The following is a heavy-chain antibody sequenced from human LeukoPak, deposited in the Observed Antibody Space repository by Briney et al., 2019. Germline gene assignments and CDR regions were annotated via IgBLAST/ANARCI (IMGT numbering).Heavy chain of an antibody. CDR2: ISHDGSNK. CDR3: AKDPSLRYFVLGFDP. V-gene: IGHV3-30*18. Sequence: GGSLRLSCAASGFTFSNSGIHWVRQALGKGLEWVAVISHDGSNKYYVDSVKGRFTISRDNSKNTVYLQMNSLRAEDTAVYYCAKDPSLRYFVLGFDPWGQGTLVTVSS. D-gene: IGHD3-9*01. J-gene: IGHJ5*02. CDR1: GFTFSNSG.